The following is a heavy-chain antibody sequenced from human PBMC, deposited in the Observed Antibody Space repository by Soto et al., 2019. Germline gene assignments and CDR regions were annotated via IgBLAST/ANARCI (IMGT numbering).Heavy chain of an antibody. Sequence: QVQLVESGGGVVQPGRSLRLSCAASGFTFSSYGMHWVRQAPGKGLEWVAIISYDGSNLYYGDCVKGRFTISRDNSKNTLYLQMNSLRAEDTAVYYCAKLAGRYQEDSWYFGLWGRGTLVTVSS. D-gene: IGHD1-26*01. J-gene: IGHJ2*01. CDR2: ISYDGSNL. CDR1: GFTFSSYG. V-gene: IGHV3-30*18. CDR3: AKLAGRYQEDSWYFGL.